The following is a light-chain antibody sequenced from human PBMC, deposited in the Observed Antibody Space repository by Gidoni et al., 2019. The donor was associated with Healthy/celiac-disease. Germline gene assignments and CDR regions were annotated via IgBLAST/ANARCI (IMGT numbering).Light chain of an antibody. CDR2: GNS. CDR3: QSYDSSLSGSV. V-gene: IGLV1-40*01. J-gene: IGLJ3*02. CDR1: SSNIGAGYD. Sequence: QSVLTQPPSVSGAPGQRVTISCTGSSSNIGAGYDVHWYQQLPGTAPKLLIYGNSNRPSGFPDRFSCSKSGPSASLALTGLQAEDEADYYCQSYDSSLSGSVFGGGTKLTVL.